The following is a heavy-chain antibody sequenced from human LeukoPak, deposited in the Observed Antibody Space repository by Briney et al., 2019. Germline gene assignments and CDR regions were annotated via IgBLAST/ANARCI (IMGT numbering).Heavy chain of an antibody. J-gene: IGHJ4*02. V-gene: IGHV1-18*04. Sequence: ASVKVSCKTSGYTFYDYGISWVRQAPGQGLEWMGWIGADTGNTNFAQKLQDRVTMTTDTSTSTAYMELRSLTSDDTAVYYCARDSRETGSTSDFDFWGQGPLVTVSS. D-gene: IGHD2-2*01. CDR3: ARDSRETGSTSDFDF. CDR1: GYTFYDYG. CDR2: IGADTGNT.